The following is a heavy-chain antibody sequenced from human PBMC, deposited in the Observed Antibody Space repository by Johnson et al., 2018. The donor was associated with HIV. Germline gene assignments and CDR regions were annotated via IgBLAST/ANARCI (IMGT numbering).Heavy chain of an antibody. CDR2: VNEDGSEE. Sequence: VQLVESGGGLVQPGGSLRLSCAASGFTFSNYWMSWVRQAPGQGLEWVANVNEDGSEEYYVDSVEGRLTISRDNAKNSLYLQIDSLRAGDTAVYYCARDGVYSSPWDAFDIWGQGTMVTVSP. D-gene: IGHD6-19*01. CDR3: ARDGVYSSPWDAFDI. J-gene: IGHJ3*02. V-gene: IGHV3-7*05. CDR1: GFTFSNYW.